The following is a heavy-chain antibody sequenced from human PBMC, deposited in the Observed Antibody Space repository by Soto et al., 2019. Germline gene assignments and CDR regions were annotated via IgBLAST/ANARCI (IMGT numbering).Heavy chain of an antibody. D-gene: IGHD6-13*01. J-gene: IGHJ4*02. V-gene: IGHV4-4*07. CDR2: IYSSGST. Sequence: NPSETLYLTCTVSSGSMSTYYWSWIRQPAGKGLEWIGRIYSSGSTLYNPSLKSRVTMSVDTSKNQFSLKLSSVTAADTAVYYCAGGAAADYFDYWGQGTRVT. CDR3: AGGAAADYFDY. CDR1: SGSMSTYY.